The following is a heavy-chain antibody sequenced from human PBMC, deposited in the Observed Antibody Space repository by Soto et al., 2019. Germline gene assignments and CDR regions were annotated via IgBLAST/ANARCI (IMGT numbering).Heavy chain of an antibody. CDR1: GFTFSAYA. J-gene: IGHJ2*01. Sequence: EVQLLESGGGLVQPGGSLRLSCAASGFTFSAYAMGWVRQAPGKGLEWVSTIHGGDGATHYADSVKGRFTISRDDSKNTLYAQMNSLRAEDTAVYYCAKFEGHPLEYWYLDFWGRCTLVTVSS. D-gene: IGHD1-1*01. CDR3: AKFEGHPLEYWYLDF. CDR2: IHGGDGAT. V-gene: IGHV3-23*01.